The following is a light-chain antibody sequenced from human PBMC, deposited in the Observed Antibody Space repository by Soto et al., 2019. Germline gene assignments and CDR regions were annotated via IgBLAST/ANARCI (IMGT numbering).Light chain of an antibody. CDR3: QSYNDWPFA. J-gene: IGKJ2*01. V-gene: IGKV3-15*01. Sequence: DIVLTQSPATLSVSPVDTVTLSCRASESLFGFLAWYQQKPGQAPRLLMYGVSTRATGIPARFSGGGSATDFTLTISSLQSEDSAFYFCQSYNDWPFASGLGTRLEI. CDR2: GVS. CDR1: ESLFGF.